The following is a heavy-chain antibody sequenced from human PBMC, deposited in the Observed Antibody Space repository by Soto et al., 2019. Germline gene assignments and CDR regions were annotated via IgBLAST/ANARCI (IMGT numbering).Heavy chain of an antibody. CDR2: ISGSGGST. J-gene: IGHJ6*02. CDR1: GFTFSSYA. Sequence: GGSLRLSCAASGFTFSSYAMSWVRQAPGKGLEWVSAISGSGGSTYYADSVKGRFTISRDNSKNTLYLQMNSLRAEDTAVYYCAKALRYSYGYGFSTQDVWGQGTTVTVSS. V-gene: IGHV3-23*01. CDR3: AKALRYSYGYGFSTQDV. D-gene: IGHD5-18*01.